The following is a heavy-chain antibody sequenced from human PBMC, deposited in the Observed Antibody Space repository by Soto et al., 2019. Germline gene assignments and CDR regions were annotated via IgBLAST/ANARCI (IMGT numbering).Heavy chain of an antibody. CDR1: GFMFSHHG. Sequence: ESGGGVVQPGRSLRLSCAASGFMFSHHGMHWVRQAPGKGLEWVAVIWSDGNNRYYADSVKGRFTISRDNSKNTVYLQMNSLRAEDTAVYYCVRGDNWNDEASDYWGQGTLVTVSS. CDR3: VRGDNWNDEASDY. D-gene: IGHD1-1*01. CDR2: IWSDGNNR. V-gene: IGHV3-33*01. J-gene: IGHJ4*02.